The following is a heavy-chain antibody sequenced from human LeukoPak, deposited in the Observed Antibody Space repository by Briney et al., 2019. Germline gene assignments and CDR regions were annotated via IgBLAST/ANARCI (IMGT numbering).Heavy chain of an antibody. CDR2: IYYGGST. Sequence: SETLSLTCTVSGGSISSSSYYWGWIRQPPGKGLEWIGSIYYGGSTYYNPSLRSRVTISRDTSKNQLSLKVNSVTAADTAVYYCARWGYGYPYWGQGTLVTVSS. D-gene: IGHD5-18*01. CDR3: ARWGYGYPY. V-gene: IGHV4-39*01. J-gene: IGHJ4*02. CDR1: GGSISSSSYY.